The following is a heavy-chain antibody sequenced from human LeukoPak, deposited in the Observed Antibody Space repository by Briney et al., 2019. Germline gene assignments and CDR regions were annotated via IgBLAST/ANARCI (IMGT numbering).Heavy chain of an antibody. CDR2: IKKDGSDK. V-gene: IGHV3-7*04. CDR1: GYTFSDNW. J-gene: IGHJ4*02. CDR3: ARSRPYGEDY. Sequence: GGSLRLSCAASGYTFSDNWMSWVRQAPGKGLEWVANIKKDGSDKYYVDPVKGRFTISRDNAKNSLYLQMNSTRAEDTAVYYCARSRPYGEDYWGQGTLVTVSS. D-gene: IGHD4-17*01.